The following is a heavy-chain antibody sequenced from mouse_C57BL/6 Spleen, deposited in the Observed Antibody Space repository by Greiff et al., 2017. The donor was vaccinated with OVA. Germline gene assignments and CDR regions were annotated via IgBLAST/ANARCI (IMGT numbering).Heavy chain of an antibody. V-gene: IGHV7-3*01. Sequence: EVKLMESGGGLVQPGGSLSLSCAASGFTFTDYYMSWVRQPPGKALEWLGFIRNKANGYTTEYSASVKGRFTISRDNSQSILYLQMNALRAEDSATYYCARYNYDHAMDYWGQGTSVTVSS. CDR2: IRNKANGYTT. CDR1: GFTFTDYY. CDR3: ARYNYDHAMDY. J-gene: IGHJ4*01. D-gene: IGHD2-4*01.